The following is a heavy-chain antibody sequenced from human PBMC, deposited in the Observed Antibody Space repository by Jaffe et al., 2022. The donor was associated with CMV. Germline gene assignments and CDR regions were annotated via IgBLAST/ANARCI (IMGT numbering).Heavy chain of an antibody. D-gene: IGHD6-13*01. V-gene: IGHV3-23*04. CDR1: GFTFSSYA. CDR2: ISGTGGNT. Sequence: EVQLVESGGGLVQPGGSLRLSCAASGFTFSSYAMSWVRQAPGKGLEWVSGISGTGGNTDYADSMKGRFTITRDNPKNTLYLQMNSLRAEDTAVYYCAKDEREKQLLPYYMDVWGKGTTVTVSS. J-gene: IGHJ6*03. CDR3: AKDEREKQLLPYYMDV.